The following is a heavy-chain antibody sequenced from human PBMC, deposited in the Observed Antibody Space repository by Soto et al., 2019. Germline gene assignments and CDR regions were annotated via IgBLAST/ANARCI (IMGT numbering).Heavy chain of an antibody. CDR1: GYSISSGYY. Sequence: SETLSLTCAVSGYSISSGYYWGWIRQPPGKGLEWIGSIYHSGSTYYNPSLKSRVTISVDTSKNQFSLKLSSVTAADTAVYYCARASYYDSSGYFDYWGQGTLVTVSS. D-gene: IGHD3-22*01. CDR3: ARASYYDSSGYFDY. V-gene: IGHV4-38-2*01. CDR2: IYHSGST. J-gene: IGHJ4*02.